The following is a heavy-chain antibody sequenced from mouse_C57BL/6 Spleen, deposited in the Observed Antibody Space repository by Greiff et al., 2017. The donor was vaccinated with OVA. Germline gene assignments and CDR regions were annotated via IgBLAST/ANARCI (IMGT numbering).Heavy chain of an antibody. V-gene: IGHV1-50*01. D-gene: IGHD1-1*01. J-gene: IGHJ2*01. CDR3: ARRYYGSSYPFDY. Sequence: QVQLKESGAELVKPGASVKLSCKASGYTFTSYWMQWVKQRPGQGLEWIGEIDPSDSYTNYNQKFKGKATLTVDTSSSTAYMQLSSLTSEDSAVYYCARRYYGSSYPFDYWGQGTTLTVSS. CDR1: GYTFTSYW. CDR2: IDPSDSYT.